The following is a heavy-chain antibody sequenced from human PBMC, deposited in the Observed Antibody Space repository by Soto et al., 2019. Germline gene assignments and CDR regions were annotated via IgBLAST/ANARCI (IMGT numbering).Heavy chain of an antibody. CDR2: INHSGST. J-gene: IGHJ5*02. V-gene: IGHV4-34*01. CDR1: GGSFSGYY. CDR3: ARKLSSIAARRLGGKQNWFDP. D-gene: IGHD6-6*01. Sequence: PSETLSLTCAVYGGSFSGYYWSWIRQPPGKGLEWIGEINHSGSTNYNPSLKSRGTISVDTSKNQFSLKLRSVTAADTAVYYCARKLSSIAARRLGGKQNWFDPWGQGTMVTVS.